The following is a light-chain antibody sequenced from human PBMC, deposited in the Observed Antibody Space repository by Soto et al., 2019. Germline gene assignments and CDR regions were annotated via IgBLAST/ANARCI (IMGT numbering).Light chain of an antibody. Sequence: QSVLTQPASVSGSPGQSITISCTGSSSDGGTYNLVSWYQQHPGKAPKLMIYEGSKRPSGVSNRFSGSKSGNTASLTISGLQAEDEADYYCCSCAGGSTFEVFGGGTKVTVL. V-gene: IGLV2-23*03. J-gene: IGLJ2*01. CDR2: EGS. CDR1: SSDGGTYNL. CDR3: CSCAGGSTFEV.